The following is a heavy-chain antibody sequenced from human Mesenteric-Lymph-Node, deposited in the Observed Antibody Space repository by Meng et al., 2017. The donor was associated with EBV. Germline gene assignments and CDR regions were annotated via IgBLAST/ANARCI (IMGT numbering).Heavy chain of an antibody. J-gene: IGHJ4*02. Sequence: QTTLKESGPTLVKPPXTLTLTSPLSGFSLSTSGVGVGWIRQPPGKALEWLALIYWDDDKRYSPSLKSRLTITKDTSKNQVVLTMTNMDPVDTATYYCAHQDGYNSIGYLDYWGQGSLVTVSS. D-gene: IGHD5-24*01. CDR1: GFSLSTSGVG. CDR3: AHQDGYNSIGYLDY. CDR2: IYWDDDK. V-gene: IGHV2-5*02.